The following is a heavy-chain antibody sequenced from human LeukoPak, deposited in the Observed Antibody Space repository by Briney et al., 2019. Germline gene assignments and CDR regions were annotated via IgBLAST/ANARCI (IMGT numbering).Heavy chain of an antibody. CDR2: MSYDGSNK. V-gene: IGHV3-30*04. CDR3: ARDARQEWLRLGTLDY. Sequence: GRSLRLSCAASGFTFSSYAFHWVRQAPGKGLEWVAVMSYDGSNKYYADSVKGRFTMSRDNSKKTLYLQMNSLTAEDTAVYYCARDARQEWLRLGTLDYWGQGSLVTVSS. J-gene: IGHJ4*02. D-gene: IGHD5-12*01. CDR1: GFTFSSYA.